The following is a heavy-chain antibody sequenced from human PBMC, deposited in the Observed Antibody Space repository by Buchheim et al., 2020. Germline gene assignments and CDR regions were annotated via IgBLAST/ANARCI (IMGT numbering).Heavy chain of an antibody. CDR1: GFTFSNYE. CDR2: ISDSGGSM. Sequence: EVQLVESGGGLVQPGGSLRLSCAASGFTFSNYEMNWVRQAPGKGLEWVSYISDSGGSMYYADSVRGRFTISRDNAKNSLFLQMNSLRAEDTAVYYCASLPRYSGGCRGGQGTL. V-gene: IGHV3-48*03. J-gene: IGHJ4*02. CDR3: ASLPRYSGGCR. D-gene: IGHD1-26*01.